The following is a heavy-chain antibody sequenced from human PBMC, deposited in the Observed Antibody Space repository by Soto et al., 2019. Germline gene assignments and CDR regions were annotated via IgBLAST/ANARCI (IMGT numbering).Heavy chain of an antibody. CDR2: ISGSSSYI. V-gene: IGHV3-21*01. CDR1: GFTFSSYS. D-gene: IGHD3-3*01. J-gene: IGHJ6*02. Sequence: GGSLRLSCAASGFTFSSYSMNWVRQAPGKGLEWVSSISGSSSYIYYADSVKGRFTISRDNAKSSLYLQMNSLRAEDTAVYYCARAPELRFLEWPTSYGMDVWGQGTTVTVSS. CDR3: ARAPELRFLEWPTSYGMDV.